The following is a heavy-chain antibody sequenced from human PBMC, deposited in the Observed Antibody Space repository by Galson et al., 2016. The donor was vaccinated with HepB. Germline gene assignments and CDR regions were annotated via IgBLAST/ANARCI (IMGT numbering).Heavy chain of an antibody. CDR3: ARVGDFWSGYTYGFDI. CDR1: SYW. V-gene: IGHV3-74*01. CDR2: INSDGRST. J-gene: IGHJ3*02. Sequence: SYWMHWVRQGPGTGLVWVSRINSDGRSTTYADSVKGRFTISRENAKNALYLQMNSLRAEDTALYYCARVGDFWSGYTYGFDIWGQGTMVTVSS. D-gene: IGHD3-3*01.